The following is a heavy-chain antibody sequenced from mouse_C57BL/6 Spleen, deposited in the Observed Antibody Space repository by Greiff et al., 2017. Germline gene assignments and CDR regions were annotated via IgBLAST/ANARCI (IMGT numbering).Heavy chain of an antibody. J-gene: IGHJ1*03. D-gene: IGHD1-1*01. Sequence: QVQLQQSGPELVKPGASVKISCKASGYAFSSSWMNWVKQRPGKGLEWIGRVYPGDGDTNYNGKFKGKATLTADKSSSTAYMQRRSLTSEDSAVYFGAYGSSSHWYFDVWGTGTTVTVSS. CDR3: AYGSSSHWYFDV. V-gene: IGHV1-82*01. CDR1: GYAFSSSW. CDR2: VYPGDGDT.